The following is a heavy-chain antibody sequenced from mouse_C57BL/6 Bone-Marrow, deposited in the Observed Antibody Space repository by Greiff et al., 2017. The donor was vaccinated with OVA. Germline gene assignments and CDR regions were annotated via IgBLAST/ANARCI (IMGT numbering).Heavy chain of an antibody. J-gene: IGHJ4*01. CDR3: ARYTTVVATRKYAMDY. V-gene: IGHV1-76*01. D-gene: IGHD1-1*01. CDR2: IYPGSGNT. CDR1: GYTFTDYY. Sequence: QVQLKESGAELVRPGASVKLSCKASGYTFTDYYINWVKQRPGQGLEWIARIYPGSGNTYYNEKFKGKATLTAEKSSSTAYMQLSSLTSEDSAVYFCARYTTVVATRKYAMDYWGQGTSVTVSS.